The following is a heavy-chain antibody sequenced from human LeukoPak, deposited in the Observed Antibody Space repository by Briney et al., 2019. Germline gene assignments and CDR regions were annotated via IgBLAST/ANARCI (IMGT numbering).Heavy chain of an antibody. D-gene: IGHD1-26*01. J-gene: IGHJ5*02. Sequence: SETLSLTCTVSGGSISSSSYYWGWIRQPPGKGLEWIGSIYYSGSTYYNPSLKSRVTISVDTSKNQFSLKLSSVTAADTAVYYCARPVSVGANPTNWFDPWGQGTLVTVSS. CDR2: IYYSGST. V-gene: IGHV4-39*07. CDR1: GGSISSSSYY. CDR3: ARPVSVGANPTNWFDP.